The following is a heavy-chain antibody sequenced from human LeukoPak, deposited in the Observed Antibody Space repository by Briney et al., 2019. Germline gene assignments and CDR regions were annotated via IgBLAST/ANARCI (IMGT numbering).Heavy chain of an antibody. D-gene: IGHD3-3*01. V-gene: IGHV4-39*01. CDR1: GGSISTTNYY. CDR2: IYSSGNT. J-gene: IGHJ5*02. CDR3: ARHSGLRSPFDP. Sequence: ETLSLTCTVSGGSISTTNYYWGWIRQPPGRDLEWIGSIYSSGNTYYNPSLESRVTISVDTSKNQLSLKLTSATAADTSVYYCARHSGLRSPFDPWGQGTLVTVSS.